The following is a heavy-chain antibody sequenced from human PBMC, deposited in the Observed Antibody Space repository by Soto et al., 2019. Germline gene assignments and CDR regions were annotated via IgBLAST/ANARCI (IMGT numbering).Heavy chain of an antibody. Sequence: QTLSLTCAISGDSVSSNSAAWNWIRQSPSRGLEWLGRTYYRSKWYNDYAVSVKSRITINPDTSKNQFSLQLNSVTPEDTAVYYCARDSRYCSSTSCSTQPIWYYYYGMDVWGQGTTVTVSS. J-gene: IGHJ6*02. V-gene: IGHV6-1*01. CDR1: GDSVSSNSAA. CDR3: ARDSRYCSSTSCSTQPIWYYYYGMDV. CDR2: TYYRSKWYN. D-gene: IGHD2-2*02.